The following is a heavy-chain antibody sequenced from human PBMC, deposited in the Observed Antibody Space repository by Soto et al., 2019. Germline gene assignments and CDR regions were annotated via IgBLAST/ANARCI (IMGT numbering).Heavy chain of an antibody. CDR1: GFSLRNSGVG. D-gene: IGHD4-17*01. V-gene: IGHV2-5*02. CDR3: AHLTTGGFYFDY. Sequence: ITLKESGPTLVKPTQTLTLTCTFSGFSLRNSGVGLGWIRQPPGKALEWLALIYWDDDKRYSTSLKSRLTIPKDTSKNQVVLTMTNMDPVDTATYYCAHLTTGGFYFDYWGQGTRVTVSS. J-gene: IGHJ4*02. CDR2: IYWDDDK.